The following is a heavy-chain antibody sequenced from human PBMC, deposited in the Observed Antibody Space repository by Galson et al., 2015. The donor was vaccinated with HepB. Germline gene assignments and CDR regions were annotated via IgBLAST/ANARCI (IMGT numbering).Heavy chain of an antibody. CDR1: GMSFSSSG. CDR2: ISYDGHQK. J-gene: IGHJ4*02. CDR3: ANERGSSRSPGY. D-gene: IGHD3-10*01. Sequence: SLRLSCAASGMSFSSSGMHWVRQAPGKGLEWVAVISYDGHQKYYVDPVKGRFIISRDNSENTVYLQMNSLKTEDTAVYYCANERGSSRSPGYWGQGTLVSVSS. V-gene: IGHV3-30*18.